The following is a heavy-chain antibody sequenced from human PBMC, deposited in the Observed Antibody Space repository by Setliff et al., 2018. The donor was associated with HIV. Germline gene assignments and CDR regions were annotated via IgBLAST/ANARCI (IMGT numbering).Heavy chain of an antibody. CDR2: IYYSGTT. D-gene: IGHD4-4*01. CDR3: ARELDNSDNSDPFDV. J-gene: IGHJ3*01. Sequence: NPSETLSLTCSVSGDSIRNSRDYWGWIRQPPGKGLEWIGNIYYSGTTYYSPSLNSRVTISVDRSRNHFYLRLSAVTAADTAVYYCARELDNSDNSDPFDVWGQGTMVTVSS. CDR1: GDSIRNSRDY. V-gene: IGHV4-39*02.